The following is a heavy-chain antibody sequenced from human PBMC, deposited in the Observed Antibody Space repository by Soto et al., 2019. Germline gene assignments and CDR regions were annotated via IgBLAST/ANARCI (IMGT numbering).Heavy chain of an antibody. D-gene: IGHD5-12*01. CDR2: ISGSGGST. CDR1: GFTFSSYA. CDR3: AKAPGYDRYFDY. J-gene: IGHJ4*02. Sequence: GGSLRLSCAATGFTFSSYAMSWVRQAPGKGLEWVSAISGSGGSTYYADSVKGRFTISRDNSKNTLYLQMNSLRAEDTAVYYCAKAPGYDRYFDYWGQGTLVTVSS. V-gene: IGHV3-23*01.